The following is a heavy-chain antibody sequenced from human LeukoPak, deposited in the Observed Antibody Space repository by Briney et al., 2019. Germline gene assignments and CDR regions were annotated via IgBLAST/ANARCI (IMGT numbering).Heavy chain of an antibody. CDR1: GYTFTTYG. V-gene: IGHV1-18*04. J-gene: IGHJ4*02. D-gene: IGHD3-9*01. Sequence: ASVTVSCKPSGYTFTTYGISWVRQAPGQGVEWMGWISAYNGNTDYAQKFQGRVTMTTDTSTSTAYMELRSLRSDDTAEYYCARDLDILTAYYSGYWGQGTLVTVSA. CDR2: ISAYNGNT. CDR3: ARDLDILTAYYSGY.